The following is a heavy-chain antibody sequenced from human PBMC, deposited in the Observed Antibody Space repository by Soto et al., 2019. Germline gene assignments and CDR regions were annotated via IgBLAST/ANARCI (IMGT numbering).Heavy chain of an antibody. J-gene: IGHJ5*02. CDR3: ARCRKWAQNPFDP. V-gene: IGHV1-8*01. CDR2: MNPNSGNT. Sequence: QVQLVQSGAEVKKPGASVKVSCKASGYTFTSYDINWVRQATGQGLEWMGWMNPNSGNTGYAQKFQGRITTTRTTSITTAYMELISLRSEDWSEPYCARCRKWAQNPFDPWGQGTLVTVSS. CDR1: GYTFTSYD. D-gene: IGHD2-8*01.